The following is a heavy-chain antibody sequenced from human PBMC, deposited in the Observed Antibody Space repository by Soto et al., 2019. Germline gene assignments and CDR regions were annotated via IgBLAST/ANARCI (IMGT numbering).Heavy chain of an antibody. CDR3: TTDTPDYDFWSGYTYYYGMDV. Sequence: EVQLVESGGGLVKPGGSLRLSCAASGFTFSNAWMSWVRQAPGKGLEWVGRIKSKTDGGTTDYAAPVKGRFTISRDDSKNTLNLQMISLKTEDTAVYYCTTDTPDYDFWSGYTYYYGMDVWGQGTTVTVSS. D-gene: IGHD3-3*01. CDR1: GFTFSNAW. J-gene: IGHJ6*02. V-gene: IGHV3-15*01. CDR2: IKSKTDGGTT.